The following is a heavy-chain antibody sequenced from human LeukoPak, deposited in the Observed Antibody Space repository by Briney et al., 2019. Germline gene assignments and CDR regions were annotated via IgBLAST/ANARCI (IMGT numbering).Heavy chain of an antibody. CDR3: ARGRGEAAGLDH. CDR2: ITHAAIL. J-gene: IGHJ4*02. V-gene: IGHV4-34*01. Sequence: SETLSLTCAVSGGGSFSDYSWNWFRQSPGKGLEWVGEITHAAILNYNPSLKGRVAISVDTSKSQVSLKLDSMTAADTAMYYCARGRGEAAGLDHWGQGTLVTVSS. CDR1: GGGSFSDYS. D-gene: IGHD6-13*01.